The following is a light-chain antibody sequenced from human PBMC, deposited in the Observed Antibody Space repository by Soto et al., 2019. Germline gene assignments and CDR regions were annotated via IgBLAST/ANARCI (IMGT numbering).Light chain of an antibody. CDR1: QNVHSN. J-gene: IGKJ4*01. Sequence: EIVMTQSPATLSVSPGERATLSCRASQNVHSNLAWYQQKPGQAPRLHIYGASTRATAIPARFSGSGSGTEFPLTISSLQSEDFAVYYCQQYNNWPLAFGGGTRVEIK. V-gene: IGKV3-15*01. CDR2: GAS. CDR3: QQYNNWPLA.